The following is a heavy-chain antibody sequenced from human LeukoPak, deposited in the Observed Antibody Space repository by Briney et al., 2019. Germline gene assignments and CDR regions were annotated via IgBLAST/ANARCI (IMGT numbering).Heavy chain of an antibody. Sequence: ASVKVSCKASGGTFSSYAISWVRQPPGQGLEWMGRIIPILGIANYAQKFQGRDTITADKSTSTAYMELSSLRSEDTAVYYCARGQGNLPFLGYCSGGSCYGGVNWGQGTLVTVSS. D-gene: IGHD2-15*01. CDR1: GGTFSSYA. V-gene: IGHV1-69*04. CDR2: IIPILGIA. J-gene: IGHJ4*02. CDR3: ARGQGNLPFLGYCSGGSCYGGVN.